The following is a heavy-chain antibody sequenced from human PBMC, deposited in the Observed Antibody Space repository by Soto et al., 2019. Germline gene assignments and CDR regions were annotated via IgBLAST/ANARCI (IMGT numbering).Heavy chain of an antibody. CDR3: ARARLGYCSGGSCYESYYFDY. CDR2: IYYSGST. D-gene: IGHD2-15*01. V-gene: IGHV4-31*03. Sequence: QVQLQESGPGLVKPSQTLSLTCTVSGGSISSGGYYWSWIRQHPGEGLEWIGYIYYSGSTYYNPSLKSRVTISVDTSKNQFSLKLSSVTAADTAVYYCARARLGYCSGGSCYESYYFDYWGQGTLVTVSS. J-gene: IGHJ4*02. CDR1: GGSISSGGYY.